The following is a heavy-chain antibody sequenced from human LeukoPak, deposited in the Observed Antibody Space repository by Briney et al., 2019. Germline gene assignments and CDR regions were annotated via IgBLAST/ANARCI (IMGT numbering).Heavy chain of an antibody. D-gene: IGHD4-17*01. CDR2: ISWDGGST. J-gene: IGHJ6*03. CDR1: GFTFDDYT. V-gene: IGHV3-43*01. Sequence: GGSLRLSCAASGFTFDDYTMHWVRQAPGKGLEWVSLISWDGGSTYYADSVKGRFTISRDNSKNSLYLQMNSLRTEDTALYYCAKDSGYGDYLGGYYYMDVWGKGTKVTVSS. CDR3: AKDSGYGDYLGGYYYMDV.